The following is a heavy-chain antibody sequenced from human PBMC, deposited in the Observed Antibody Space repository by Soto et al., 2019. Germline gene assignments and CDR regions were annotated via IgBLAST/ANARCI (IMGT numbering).Heavy chain of an antibody. Sequence: PGGSLRLSCAVAGYTFGNHWMHWVRQAPGKGLEWVSRMNSDGSIINYADSVKGRFTVSRDNAKNTLYLQMNSLRVGDTAVYYCATAEVDYWGPGTLVTVSS. V-gene: IGHV3-74*01. J-gene: IGHJ4*02. CDR2: MNSDGSII. CDR1: GYTFGNHW. CDR3: ATAEVDY.